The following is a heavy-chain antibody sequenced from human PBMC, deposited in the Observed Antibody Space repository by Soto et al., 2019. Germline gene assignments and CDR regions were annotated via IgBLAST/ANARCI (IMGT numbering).Heavy chain of an antibody. D-gene: IGHD3-22*01. V-gene: IGHV3-53*02. Sequence: EVQLVETGGGLIQPGGSLRLSCAASGFTVISNYMSWVRQAPGKGREWVSVIYRGGSAYYAESVKGRFTISRDNSKNTLYLQMNSMRAEDTAVYYCARDYSSSRYYGMDVWGQGTTVTVAS. CDR3: ARDYSSSRYYGMDV. CDR1: GFTVISNY. J-gene: IGHJ6*02. CDR2: IYRGGSA.